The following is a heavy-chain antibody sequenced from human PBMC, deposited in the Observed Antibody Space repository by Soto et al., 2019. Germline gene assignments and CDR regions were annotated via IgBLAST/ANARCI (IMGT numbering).Heavy chain of an antibody. D-gene: IGHD5-12*01. CDR2: ISGSGGST. J-gene: IGHJ6*02. CDR3: ALGSDYEVYYYYGMDV. Sequence: GGSLRLSCAASGFTFSSYAMSWVRQAPGKGLEWVSAISGSGGSTYYADSVKGRFTISRDNSKNTLYLQMNSLRAEDTAVYYCALGSDYEVYYYYGMDVWGQGTTVTVSS. V-gene: IGHV3-23*01. CDR1: GFTFSSYA.